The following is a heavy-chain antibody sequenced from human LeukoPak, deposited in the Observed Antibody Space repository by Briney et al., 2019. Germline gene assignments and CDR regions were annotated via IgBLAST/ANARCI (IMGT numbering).Heavy chain of an antibody. CDR3: ARDKSHFDWLSPFEY. Sequence: GGSLRLSCAVSGFTLTDYYMTWIRQAPGKGLEWVSYISRGGSGGGSTTYYPDSLKGRFTISRDNAKNSLYLQMNSLRAEDTAVYYCARDKSHFDWLSPFEYWGQGTLVTVSS. D-gene: IGHD3-9*01. CDR1: GFTLTDYY. V-gene: IGHV3-11*04. J-gene: IGHJ4*02. CDR2: ISRGGSGGGSTT.